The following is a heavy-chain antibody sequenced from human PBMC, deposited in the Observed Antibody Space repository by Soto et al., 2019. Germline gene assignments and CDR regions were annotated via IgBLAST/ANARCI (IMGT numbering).Heavy chain of an antibody. D-gene: IGHD3-10*01. J-gene: IGHJ4*02. V-gene: IGHV3-30-3*01. CDR3: ARVRLRGVIITPPDY. Sequence: QVQLVESGGGVVQPGRSLRLSCAASGFTVSDYAIHWVRQGPGKGLEWVAVISNDGNKKYYGDSVKGRFTISRDNSKNTLYLQMNSLRAEDTAVYYCARVRLRGVIITPPDYWGQGTLVTVSS. CDR2: ISNDGNKK. CDR1: GFTVSDYA.